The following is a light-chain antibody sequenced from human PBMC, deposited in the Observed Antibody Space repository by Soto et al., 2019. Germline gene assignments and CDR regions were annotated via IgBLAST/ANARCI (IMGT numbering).Light chain of an antibody. J-gene: IGKJ1*01. CDR3: QHYNSYSEA. Sequence: DIQMTQSPSTLSGSVGDRVTITCRASQTISSWLAWYQQKPGKAPKRLIYKASTLKSGVTSRFSGSGSGTEFTLTISSLQPDDFATYYCQHYNSYSEAFGQGTKVDIK. V-gene: IGKV1-5*03. CDR1: QTISSW. CDR2: KAS.